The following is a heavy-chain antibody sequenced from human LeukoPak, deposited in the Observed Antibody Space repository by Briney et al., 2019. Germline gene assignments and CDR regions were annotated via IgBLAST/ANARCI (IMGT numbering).Heavy chain of an antibody. CDR3: TATLGY. Sequence: PGGSLRLSCAASGFTFSDAWMTWVRQASGKGLEWVGRIKRKTDGGTTDYAAPVKGRFTISRDDSKNTLSLQMNSLKTEDTAVYYCTATLGYWGQGTLVTVSS. J-gene: IGHJ4*02. CDR1: GFTFSDAW. V-gene: IGHV3-15*01. CDR2: IKRKTDGGTT.